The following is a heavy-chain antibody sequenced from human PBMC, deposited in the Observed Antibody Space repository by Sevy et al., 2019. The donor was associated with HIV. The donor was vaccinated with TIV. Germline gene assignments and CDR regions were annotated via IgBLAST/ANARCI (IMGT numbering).Heavy chain of an antibody. Sequence: GGSLRLSCAASGFSFSTHGMHWVRQVPGKGLEWVSGLNWDSGSVAYADSVKGRFTISRDNAKNALFLQMNSLRAEDTALYYCAKDIGATGIAVVANWGQGIQVTVSS. CDR2: LNWDSGSV. CDR3: AKDIGATGIAVVAN. D-gene: IGHD6-19*01. CDR1: GFSFSTHG. J-gene: IGHJ4*02. V-gene: IGHV3-9*01.